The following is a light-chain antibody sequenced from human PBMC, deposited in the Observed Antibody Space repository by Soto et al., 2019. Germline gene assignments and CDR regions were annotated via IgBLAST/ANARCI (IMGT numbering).Light chain of an antibody. CDR3: QRYNNWPS. V-gene: IGKV3-20*01. CDR2: GAS. J-gene: IGKJ3*01. CDR1: QSVSTIQ. Sequence: EIVLTQSPGTLSLSPGERVTLSCRASQSVSTIQLAWYQQKPGQAPRLLIFGASSRATGIPDRFRGSGSGTDFTLTISRLEPEDFAVYYCQRYNNWPSFGPGTKVDIK.